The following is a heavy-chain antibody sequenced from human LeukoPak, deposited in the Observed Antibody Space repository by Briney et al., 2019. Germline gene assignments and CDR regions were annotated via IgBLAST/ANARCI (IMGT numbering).Heavy chain of an antibody. CDR2: ISSYNGNT. D-gene: IGHD2-2*01. CDR3: AMTELGYCSSTSCYELDY. V-gene: IGHV1-18*01. Sequence: GGSLRLSCAASGFTFSSFGISWVRQAPGQGLEWMGWISSYNGNTNYAQKLQGRVTMTTDTSTSTAYMELRSLRSDDTAVYYCAMTELGYCSSTSCYELDYWGQGTLVTVSS. J-gene: IGHJ4*02. CDR1: GFTFSSFG.